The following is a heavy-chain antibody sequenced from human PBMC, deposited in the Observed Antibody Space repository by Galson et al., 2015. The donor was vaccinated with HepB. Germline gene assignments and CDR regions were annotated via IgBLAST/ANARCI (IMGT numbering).Heavy chain of an antibody. J-gene: IGHJ3*02. CDR1: GFTFSTYW. CDR3: ARGLYYHDSSGPSVFDI. V-gene: IGHV3-7*01. D-gene: IGHD3-22*01. Sequence: SLRLSCAASGFTFSTYWMSWVRQAPGKGLEWVANIKQDGSEKYYVDSVKGRFTISRDNAKNSLYLQMNSLRVEDTAVYYCARGLYYHDSSGPSVFDIWGQGTMVTVSS. CDR2: IKQDGSEK.